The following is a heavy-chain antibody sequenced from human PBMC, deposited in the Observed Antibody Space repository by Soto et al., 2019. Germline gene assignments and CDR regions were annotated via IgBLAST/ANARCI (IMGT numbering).Heavy chain of an antibody. D-gene: IGHD6-6*01. Sequence: SSPFSLTFAFSGGSFSGYYWSWIRQPPGKRLEWIGEINHSGSTNYNPSLKSRVTISVDTSKNQFSLKLSSVTAADTAVYYCARGMYSSSSHYFDYWGQGTLVTVSS. J-gene: IGHJ4*02. CDR3: ARGMYSSSSHYFDY. CDR2: INHSGST. V-gene: IGHV4-34*01. CDR1: GGSFSGYY.